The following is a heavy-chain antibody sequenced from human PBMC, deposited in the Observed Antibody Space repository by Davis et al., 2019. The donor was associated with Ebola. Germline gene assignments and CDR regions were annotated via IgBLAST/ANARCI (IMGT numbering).Heavy chain of an antibody. J-gene: IGHJ4*02. CDR3: ARGAGWIIDF. CDR2: IKEDGSEI. Sequence: PGGSLRLSCXASGFTFSSYWMHWVRQAPGKGLEWVACIKEDGSEIGYVDSVKGRFTISRDNAKNSVYLQMNSLRDEDTAVYYCARGAGWIIDFWGQGTLVTVSS. CDR1: GFTFSSYW. D-gene: IGHD2-2*03. V-gene: IGHV3-7*01.